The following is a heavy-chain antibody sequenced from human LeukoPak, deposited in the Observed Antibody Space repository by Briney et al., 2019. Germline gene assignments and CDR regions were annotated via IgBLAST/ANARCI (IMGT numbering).Heavy chain of an antibody. CDR3: ARDSFGSLAVAGRYDYYYGMDV. Sequence: ASVKVSCKASGYTFTSYYMHWVRQAPGQGLEWMGIINPSGGSTSYAQKFQGRVTMTRDTSTSTVYMELSSLRSEDTAVYYCARDSFGSLAVAGRYDYYYGMDVWGQGTTVTVSS. J-gene: IGHJ6*02. CDR2: INPSGGST. D-gene: IGHD6-19*01. CDR1: GYTFTSYY. V-gene: IGHV1-46*01.